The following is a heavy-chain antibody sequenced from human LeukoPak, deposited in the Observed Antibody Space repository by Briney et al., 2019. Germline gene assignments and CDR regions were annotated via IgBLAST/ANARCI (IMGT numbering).Heavy chain of an antibody. D-gene: IGHD5-18*01. J-gene: IGHJ4*02. CDR2: INHRGST. Sequence: SETLSLTCAVYGGSFSGYYWSWIRQPPGKGLEWIGEINHRGSTKYNTSLKSRVTISVDTSKNQFSLKLSSVTAADTAVYYCAPVDTAMGLWGQGTLVTVSS. V-gene: IGHV4-34*01. CDR3: APVDTAMGL. CDR1: GGSFSGYY.